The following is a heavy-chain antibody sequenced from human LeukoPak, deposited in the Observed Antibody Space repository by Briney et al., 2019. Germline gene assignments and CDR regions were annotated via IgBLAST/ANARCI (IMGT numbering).Heavy chain of an antibody. D-gene: IGHD3-10*01. CDR3: AKDRYYYGLGYYFDY. CDR1: GFTFSDYA. Sequence: TGGSLRLSCAASGFTFSDYAMNWVRQAPGEGLEWVSGIIASGRDTYYADSVKGRFTISRDTSKNTLYLQMNSLRAEDTAVYYCAKDRYYYGLGYYFDYWGQGALVTVSS. J-gene: IGHJ4*02. CDR2: IIASGRDT. V-gene: IGHV3-23*01.